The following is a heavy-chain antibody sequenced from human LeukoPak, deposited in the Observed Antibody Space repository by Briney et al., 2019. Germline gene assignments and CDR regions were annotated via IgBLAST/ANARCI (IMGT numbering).Heavy chain of an antibody. CDR2: IYYSGST. J-gene: IGHJ6*03. Sequence: SETLSLTCSVSGGSISDYYWNWIRQPPGKGLEWIGYIYYSGSTTYNPSLKSRVTMSVDTAKNQFSLKVRSVTAADTAVHYCARGDFCSKSNCYLRPMDVWGKGTTVTVSS. CDR1: GGSISDYY. V-gene: IGHV4-59*01. D-gene: IGHD3-3*01. CDR3: ARGDFCSKSNCYLRPMDV.